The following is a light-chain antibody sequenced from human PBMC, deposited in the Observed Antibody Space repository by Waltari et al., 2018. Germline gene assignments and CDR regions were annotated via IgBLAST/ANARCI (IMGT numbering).Light chain of an antibody. V-gene: IGKV3-20*01. CDR3: QHYVRLPAT. CDR1: QSVGRT. J-gene: IGKJ1*01. Sequence: EIVLTQSPGTLSLSPGERATISCRASQSVGRTLAWYQQKRGQAPRLIIYGASTRATGIPDRFSGRGSGTDFSLTISRLEPEDFAVYYCQHYVRLPATFGQGTKVEIK. CDR2: GAS.